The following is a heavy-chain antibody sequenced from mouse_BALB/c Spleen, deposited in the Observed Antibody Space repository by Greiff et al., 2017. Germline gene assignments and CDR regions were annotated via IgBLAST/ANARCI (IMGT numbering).Heavy chain of an antibody. CDR2: IRLKSNNYAT. V-gene: IGHV6-6*02. CDR3: TRKGYPYFDY. CDR1: GFTFSNYW. Sequence: EVKVEESGGGLVQPGGSMKLSCVASGFTFSNYWMNWVRQSPEKGLEWVAEIRLKSNNYATHYAESVKGRFTISRDDSKSSVYLQMNNLRAEDTGIYYCTRKGYPYFDYWGQGTTLTVSS. J-gene: IGHJ2*01.